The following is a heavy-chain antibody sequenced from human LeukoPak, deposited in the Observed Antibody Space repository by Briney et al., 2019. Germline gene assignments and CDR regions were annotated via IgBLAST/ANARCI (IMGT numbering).Heavy chain of an antibody. Sequence: SETLSLTCAVYGGSFSGYYWSWIRQPPGKGLEWIGEINHSGSTNYNPSLKSRVTISVYTSKNQFSLKLSSVTATDTAVYYCARGGYYDRIPQRAFDIWGQGTMVTVSP. CDR1: GGSFSGYY. V-gene: IGHV4-34*01. J-gene: IGHJ3*02. D-gene: IGHD3-22*01. CDR2: INHSGST. CDR3: ARGGYYDRIPQRAFDI.